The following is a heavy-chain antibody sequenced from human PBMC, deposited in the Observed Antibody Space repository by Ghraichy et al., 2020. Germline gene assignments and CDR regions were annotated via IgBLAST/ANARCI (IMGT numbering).Heavy chain of an antibody. CDR2: IIPILGIA. CDR1: GDTFSSYA. Sequence: SVKVSCKASGDTFSSYAISWVRQAPGQGLEWMGRIIPILGIANYAQKFQGRVTITADKSTSTAYMELSSLRSEDTAVYYCARDLGGSGTTFDYWGQGTLVTVSS. CDR3: ARDLGGSGTTFDY. V-gene: IGHV1-69*04. D-gene: IGHD2-2*01. J-gene: IGHJ4*02.